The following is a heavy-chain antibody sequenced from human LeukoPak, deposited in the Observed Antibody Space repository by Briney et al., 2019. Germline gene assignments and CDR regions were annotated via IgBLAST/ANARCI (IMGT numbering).Heavy chain of an antibody. CDR2: INPNSGGT. Sequence: ASVKVSCKASGSTFTGYYIHWVRPAPGQGLECVGWINPNSGGTNYAQKFQGRVTITRDTSISTAYMELSRLRSDDTAVYYCARGGSGSYFSWLDPWGQGTLVTVSS. D-gene: IGHD3-10*01. CDR3: ARGGSGSYFSWLDP. V-gene: IGHV1-2*02. J-gene: IGHJ5*02. CDR1: GSTFTGYY.